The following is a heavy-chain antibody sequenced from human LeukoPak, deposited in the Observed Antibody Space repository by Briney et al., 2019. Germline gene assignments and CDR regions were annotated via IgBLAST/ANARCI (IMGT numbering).Heavy chain of an antibody. D-gene: IGHD2-2*01. CDR3: ARGVVPAAIGWFDP. J-gene: IGHJ5*02. CDR2: IIPIFGTA. Sequence: SVKVSCKASGGTFSSHAISWVRQAPGQGLEWMGGIIPIFGTANYAQKFQGRVTITADESTSTAYMELSSLRSEDTAVYYCARGVVPAAIGWFDPWGQGTLVTVSS. CDR1: GGTFSSHA. V-gene: IGHV1-69*01.